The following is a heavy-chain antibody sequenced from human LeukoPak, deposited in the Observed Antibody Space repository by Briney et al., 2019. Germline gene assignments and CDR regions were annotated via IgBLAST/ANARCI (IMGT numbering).Heavy chain of an antibody. J-gene: IGHJ5*02. V-gene: IGHV4-39*01. CDR3: ARHDYSTNWFDP. CDR1: GGSISSSSSY. D-gene: IGHD4-11*01. Sequence: SETLSLTCTVSGGSISSSSSYWGWIRQPPGKGLEWIGSIYYSGSTYCNPSLKSRVTISVDTSKNQFSLKLSSVTAADTSVYYCARHDYSTNWFDPWGQGTLVTVSS. CDR2: IYYSGST.